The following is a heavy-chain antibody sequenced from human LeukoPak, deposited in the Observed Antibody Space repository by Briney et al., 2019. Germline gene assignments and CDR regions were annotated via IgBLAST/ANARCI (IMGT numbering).Heavy chain of an antibody. CDR1: DFTFSDYA. J-gene: IGHJ4*02. CDR2: ISGSGGSP. D-gene: IGHD3-10*01. V-gene: IGHV3-23*01. CDR3: AKGKTHYYGPGDS. Sequence: PGGSLRLSCAASDFTFSDYAMSWVRHAPGKDLEWVSGISGSGGSPFYSDSVKGRFIISRDNSQNTVYLQMNSLRAEDTALYYCAKGKTHYYGPGDSWGQGTLVTVSS.